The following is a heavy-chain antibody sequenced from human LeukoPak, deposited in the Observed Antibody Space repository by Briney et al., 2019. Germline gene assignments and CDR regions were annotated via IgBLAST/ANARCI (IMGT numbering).Heavy chain of an antibody. V-gene: IGHV5-51*01. Sequence: GESLKISCKGSGYSFTSYWIGWVRQMPGKGLEWMGIIYPGDSDTRYSPSLQGQVTISADKSISTAYLQWSSLKASDTAMYYCARLYYYDSSGYLAYFDYWGQGTLVTVSS. J-gene: IGHJ4*02. D-gene: IGHD3-22*01. CDR3: ARLYYYDSSGYLAYFDY. CDR1: GYSFTSYW. CDR2: IYPGDSDT.